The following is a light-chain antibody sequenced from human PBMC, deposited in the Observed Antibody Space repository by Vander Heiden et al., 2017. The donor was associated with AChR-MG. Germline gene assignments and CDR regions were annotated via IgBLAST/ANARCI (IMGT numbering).Light chain of an antibody. CDR1: SSDVGSNS. V-gene: IGLV1-44*01. CDR3: AAWDDSLNGVV. CDR2: SDN. Sequence: QSALTQPPSASGTPGQRVTISCSGSSSDVGSNSVNWYQQLPGTAPKLRIYSDNQRPSGVPDRFSGSKSGTSASLAISGLQSDDEAHYYCAAWDDSLNGVVFGGGTKLTVL. J-gene: IGLJ2*01.